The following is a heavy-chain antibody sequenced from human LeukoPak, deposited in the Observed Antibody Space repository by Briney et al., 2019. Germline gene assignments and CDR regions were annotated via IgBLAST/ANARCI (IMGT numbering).Heavy chain of an antibody. Sequence: GGSLRLSCAASGFTFSSYEMNWVRQAPGKGLEWVSSISSTSSYIYYADSVKSRFTISRDNAKNSLYLQMNSLRAEDTAVYYCARSSGWYHRGPDYYYYYMDVWGKGTTVTVS. V-gene: IGHV3-21*01. D-gene: IGHD6-19*01. CDR1: GFTFSSYE. CDR3: ARSSGWYHRGPDYYYYYMDV. CDR2: ISSTSSYI. J-gene: IGHJ6*03.